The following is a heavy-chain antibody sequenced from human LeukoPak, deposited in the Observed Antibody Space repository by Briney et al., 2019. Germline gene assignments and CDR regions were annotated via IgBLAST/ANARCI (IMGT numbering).Heavy chain of an antibody. CDR1: GGSVSSYF. Sequence: SETLSLTCTVSGGSVSSYFWSWIRQPPGKGLEWIGYIYLSGSTNYSPSLESRVAISIDTSKNQFSLKLNSVTAADAAVYYCASRPFLWGFAYWGQGTLVTVSS. J-gene: IGHJ4*02. CDR3: ASRPFLWGFAY. D-gene: IGHD3-16*01. V-gene: IGHV4-4*08. CDR2: IYLSGST.